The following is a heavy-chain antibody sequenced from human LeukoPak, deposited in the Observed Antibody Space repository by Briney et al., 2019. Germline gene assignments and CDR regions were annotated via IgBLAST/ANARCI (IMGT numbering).Heavy chain of an antibody. CDR2: ISGSAGST. J-gene: IGHJ5*02. CDR1: GFAFSSYA. V-gene: IGHV3-23*01. CDR3: AKEDYYDSSGSRFDP. Sequence: GGSLRLSCAASGFAFSSYAMSWVRQAPGKGLEWVSAISGSAGSTYYADSVKGRFTISRDNSKNTLYLQMNSLRAEDTAVYYCAKEDYYDSSGSRFDPWGQGTLVTVSS. D-gene: IGHD3-22*01.